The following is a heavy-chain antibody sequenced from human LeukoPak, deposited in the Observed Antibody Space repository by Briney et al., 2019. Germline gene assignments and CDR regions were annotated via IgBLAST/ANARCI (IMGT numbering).Heavy chain of an antibody. CDR3: ARNDIVVVPAATLGRFDP. D-gene: IGHD2-2*01. V-gene: IGHV4-38-2*02. Sequence: PSETLSLTCTVSGYSINSGYYWGWIRQPPGKGLEWIGSIYHSGSTYYNPSLKSRVTISVDTSKNQFSLKLSSVTAADTAVYYCARNDIVVVPAATLGRFDPWGQGTLVTVSS. CDR1: GYSINSGYY. J-gene: IGHJ5*02. CDR2: IYHSGST.